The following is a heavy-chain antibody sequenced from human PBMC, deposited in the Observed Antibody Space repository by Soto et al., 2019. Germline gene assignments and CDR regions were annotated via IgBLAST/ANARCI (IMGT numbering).Heavy chain of an antibody. V-gene: IGHV1-18*04. D-gene: IGHD5-18*01. Sequence: AASVKVSCKASGRAFPNYGLGWGRKAPGQGLEWMGWISAYNGNTHYAQKFQGRVTMTTDTSTSTAYMELGSLRFDDTAVYYCERDYTAMSLRPFDYWVQGTPVT. CDR3: ERDYTAMSLRPFDY. CDR1: GRAFPNYG. J-gene: IGHJ4*02. CDR2: ISAYNGNT.